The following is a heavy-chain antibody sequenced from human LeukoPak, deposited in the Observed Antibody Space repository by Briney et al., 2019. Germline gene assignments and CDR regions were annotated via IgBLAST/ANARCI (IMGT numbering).Heavy chain of an antibody. J-gene: IGHJ4*02. Sequence: SETLSLTCTVSGDSISSYYCSWIRQPPGKGLEWVGYICYSGSTNYNPSLKSRLTISLDTSKSQFSLKLSSVTAADTAVYYCARDWTAIKWGLDYWGQGTLVTVSS. CDR3: ARDWTAIKWGLDY. CDR1: GDSISSYY. D-gene: IGHD2-21*02. CDR2: ICYSGST. V-gene: IGHV4-59*12.